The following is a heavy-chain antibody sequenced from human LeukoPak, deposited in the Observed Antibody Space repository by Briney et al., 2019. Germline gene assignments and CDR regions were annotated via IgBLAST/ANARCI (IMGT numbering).Heavy chain of an antibody. CDR1: GYTFSRCD. J-gene: IGHJ4*02. D-gene: IGHD3-22*01. CDR2: ICGSGGST. V-gene: IGHV3-23*01. Sequence: GGPLRLSCAVSGYTFSRCDMSWVREAPGKGVEWVSAICGSGGSTYYAHSVKGRFTIHRHNSKNTLSLHKNTLSPGDTAVYSCAKDRPRRYYYDSSGYYGWGQGTLVTVSS. CDR3: AKDRPRRYYYDSSGYYG.